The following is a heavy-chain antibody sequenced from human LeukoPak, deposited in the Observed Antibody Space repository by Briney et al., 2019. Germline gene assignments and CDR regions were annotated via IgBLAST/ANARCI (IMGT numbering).Heavy chain of an antibody. Sequence: SETLSLTCAVSGDSISSGGYWWSWIRQPPGKGLEWIGYIYYSGSTYYNPSLKSRVTISVDTSKNQFSLKLSSVTAADTAVYYCARGRAMDIWGQGTMVTVSS. J-gene: IGHJ3*02. CDR2: IYYSGST. CDR1: GDSISSGGYW. CDR3: ARGRAMDI. V-gene: IGHV4-30-4*08.